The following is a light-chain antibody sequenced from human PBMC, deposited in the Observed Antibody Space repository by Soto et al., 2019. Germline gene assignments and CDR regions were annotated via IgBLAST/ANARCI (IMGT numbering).Light chain of an antibody. V-gene: IGKV3-15*01. Sequence: EIVLTQSPATLSVSPGERAILSCRASQSISTKLTWYQQKPGRAPRLLIYDASTRATGIPVRFSGSGSGTEFTLTINSLQSEDFAVYYCQEYNKWFSISFGQGTRLEIK. CDR3: QEYNKWFSIS. CDR1: QSISTK. CDR2: DAS. J-gene: IGKJ5*01.